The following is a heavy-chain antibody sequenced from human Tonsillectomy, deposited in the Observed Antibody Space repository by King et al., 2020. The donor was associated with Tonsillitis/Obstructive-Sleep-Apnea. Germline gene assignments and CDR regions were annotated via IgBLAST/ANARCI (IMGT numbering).Heavy chain of an antibody. D-gene: IGHD3-10*01. CDR3: ARESEAVIQGVTFDY. V-gene: IGHV3-7*04. Sequence: DVQLVESGGGLVQPGGSLRLSCAASGFTFSIYWMSWVRLAPGKGLEWVANIKQDGSEKYCVDSVKGRFTISRDNAKNSLYLQMNGLRAGDTAVYYCARESEAVIQGVTFDYWGQGTLVTVSS. CDR1: GFTFSIYW. J-gene: IGHJ4*02. CDR2: IKQDGSEK.